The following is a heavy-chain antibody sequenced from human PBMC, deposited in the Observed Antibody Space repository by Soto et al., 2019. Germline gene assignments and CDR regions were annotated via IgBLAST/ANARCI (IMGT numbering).Heavy chain of an antibody. D-gene: IGHD3-3*01. CDR1: GFSFSRYR. Sequence: GGALTPSCAASGFSFSRYRMKWVRPAPGEGVEWVSSISSSSSYIYYADSVKGRFTISRDNAKNSLYLQMNSLRAEDTAVYYCARESNYYDFWSGRSYYYYGMDVWGQGTTVTVSS. J-gene: IGHJ6*02. CDR3: ARESNYYDFWSGRSYYYYGMDV. CDR2: ISSSSSYI. V-gene: IGHV3-21*01.